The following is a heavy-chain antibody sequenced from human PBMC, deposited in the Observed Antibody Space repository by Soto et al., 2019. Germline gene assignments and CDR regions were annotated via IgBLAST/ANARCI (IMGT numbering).Heavy chain of an antibody. CDR3: ARGASP. Sequence: QVQRVQSGAEVKKPGASVKVSCKASGYTFTSSDINWVRHATGQGLEWMGWINPNSGNTGYAQKFQGRITLTRSTSINTAYLQLSSLSSDDSAVYYCARGASPWGQGTLVTVSS. CDR1: GYTFTSSD. CDR2: INPNSGNT. J-gene: IGHJ5*02. V-gene: IGHV1-8*01.